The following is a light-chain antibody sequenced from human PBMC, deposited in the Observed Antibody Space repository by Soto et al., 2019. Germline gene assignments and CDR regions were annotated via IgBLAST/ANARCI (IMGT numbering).Light chain of an antibody. CDR2: GSS. Sequence: EVVLTQSPGTLSLSPGERATLSCRASQSVRNNYLAWYQQKPGQSPKLLIFGSSDRATGIPDRFSGSGSGTDFTPTISSLEPEDFAVYYCQQYGSSPPYTFGQGTKLEIK. CDR3: QQYGSSPPYT. V-gene: IGKV3-20*01. J-gene: IGKJ2*01. CDR1: QSVRNNY.